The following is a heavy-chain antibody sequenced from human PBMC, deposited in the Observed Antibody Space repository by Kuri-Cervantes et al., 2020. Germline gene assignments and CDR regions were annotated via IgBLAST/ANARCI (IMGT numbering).Heavy chain of an antibody. CDR2: LSYDGNYK. CDR1: GFTFSYYG. D-gene: IGHD2-2*01. Sequence: GESLKISCAASGFTFSYYGMHWVRQAPGKGLEWVAGLSYDGNYKYHADSVKGRFTISRDNSKETLYLQMNSLRAEDTAVYYCARSDIVVVPAAISLDYWGQGTLVTVSS. V-gene: IGHV3-33*05. CDR3: ARSDIVVVPAAISLDY. J-gene: IGHJ4*02.